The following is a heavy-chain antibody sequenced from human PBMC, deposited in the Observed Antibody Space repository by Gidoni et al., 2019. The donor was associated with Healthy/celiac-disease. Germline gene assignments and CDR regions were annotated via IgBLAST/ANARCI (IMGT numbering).Heavy chain of an antibody. D-gene: IGHD3-10*01. CDR1: GSSFTSYW. Sequence: EVQLVQSGAEVKKPGGSMRTSGKGSGSSFTSYWIGWVRQMPGKGLEWMGIIYPGDSDTRYSPSFQGQVTISADKSISTAYLQWSSLKASDTAMYYCARPESMVRGVQNWFDPWGQGTLVTVSS. V-gene: IGHV5-51*01. CDR2: IYPGDSDT. CDR3: ARPESMVRGVQNWFDP. J-gene: IGHJ5*02.